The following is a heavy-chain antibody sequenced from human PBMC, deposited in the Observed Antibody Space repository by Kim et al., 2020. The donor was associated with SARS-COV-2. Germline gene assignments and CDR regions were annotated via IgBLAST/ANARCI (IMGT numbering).Heavy chain of an antibody. D-gene: IGHD3-10*02. J-gene: IGHJ5*01. CDR1: GGTFSSHA. CDR3: VRALGPYVSNFNWFES. Sequence: SVKVSCKASGGTFSSHAISWVRQAPGQGLEWMGGIIPIFGTANYAQKFQDRVTITADESTSSVYMDLRSLREEDTAMYYCVRALGPYVSNFNWFESWGRGTLVTVSS. CDR2: IIPIFGTA. V-gene: IGHV1-69*13.